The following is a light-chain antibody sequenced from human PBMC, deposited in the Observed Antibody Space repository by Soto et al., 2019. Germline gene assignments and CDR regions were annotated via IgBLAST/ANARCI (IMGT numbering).Light chain of an antibody. V-gene: IGKV1-27*01. J-gene: IGKJ1*01. CDR3: QHYNSYSEA. Sequence: DIQMTQSPSSLSASVGDRVTITCRASQGISNYLAWYQQKPGKVPKLLIYDASTLQSGVPSRFSGSGSGKEFNLTISSLQRDDFATYYCQHYNSYSEAFGQGTKV. CDR2: DAS. CDR1: QGISNY.